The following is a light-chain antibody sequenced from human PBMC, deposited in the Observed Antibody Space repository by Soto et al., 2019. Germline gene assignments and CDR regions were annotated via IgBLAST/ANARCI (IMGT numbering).Light chain of an antibody. V-gene: IGKV1-5*03. CDR2: EAS. J-gene: IGKJ2*01. Sequence: DIQMTQSPSTLSAAVGDRVTITCHASQTLRTWWAWYQHRPGEAPNLLIYEASTLQAGVPARFGGSGSVTEFTVTITSLQPGDFETYYCQQYFTYPYTFCQGTQLES. CDR1: QTLRTW. CDR3: QQYFTYPYT.